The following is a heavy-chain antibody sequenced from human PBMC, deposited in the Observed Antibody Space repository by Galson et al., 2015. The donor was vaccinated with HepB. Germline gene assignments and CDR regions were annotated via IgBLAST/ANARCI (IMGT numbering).Heavy chain of an antibody. Sequence: TLSLTCTVSGGSVSSGSYYWSWIRQPPGKGLEWIGYIYYSGSTNYNPSLKSRVTISVDTSKNQFALKLSSVTAADTAVYYCTGVGWELLRFDYWGQGTLVPVSS. CDR2: IYYSGST. J-gene: IGHJ4*02. CDR3: TGVGWELLRFDY. CDR1: GGSVSSGSYY. D-gene: IGHD1-26*01. V-gene: IGHV4-61*01.